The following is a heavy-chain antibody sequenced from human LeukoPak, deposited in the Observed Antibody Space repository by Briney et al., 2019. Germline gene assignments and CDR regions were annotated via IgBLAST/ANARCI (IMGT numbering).Heavy chain of an antibody. CDR3: ARPTTSGWYPH. J-gene: IGHJ3*01. D-gene: IGHD6-19*01. V-gene: IGHV3-48*01. CDR2: ITGSSSSK. CDR1: GFTFSDYD. Sequence: GGSLRLSCAASGFTFSDYDMNWIRQAPGTGLEWVSYITGSSSSKYYADSVKGRFTISRDNAKNSLYLQMNSLRAEGTAVYYCARPTTSGWYPHWGRGTMVTVSS.